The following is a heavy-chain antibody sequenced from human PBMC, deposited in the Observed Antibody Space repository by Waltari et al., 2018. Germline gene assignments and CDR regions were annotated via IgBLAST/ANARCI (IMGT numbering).Heavy chain of an antibody. CDR1: GFAFNSNY. J-gene: IGHJ4*02. CDR3: ARPSGFSRHFDY. Sequence: VQLVETGGGLVQPGGSLRVSCLASGFAFNSNYMSWIRRAPGKGLEWVSTIDSGGGKYYADSVKGRVTISRDTSKDTLYLQFNRLTAEDTAVYYCARPSGFSRHFDYWGRGTLVTVSS. V-gene: IGHV3-53*02. CDR2: IDSGGGK. D-gene: IGHD3-22*01.